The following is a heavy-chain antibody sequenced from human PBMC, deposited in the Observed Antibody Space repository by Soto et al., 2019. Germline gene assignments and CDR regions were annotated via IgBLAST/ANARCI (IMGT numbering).Heavy chain of an antibody. V-gene: IGHV1-18*04. Sequence: ASVKVSCKASGYTFTSYGISCVRQAPGQGLEWMGWISAYNGNTNYAQKLQGRVTMTTDTSTSTAYMELRSLRSDDTAVYYCARDLFPGGDYGMDVWGQGTTVTVSS. J-gene: IGHJ6*02. CDR3: ARDLFPGGDYGMDV. D-gene: IGHD3-10*01. CDR2: ISAYNGNT. CDR1: GYTFTSYG.